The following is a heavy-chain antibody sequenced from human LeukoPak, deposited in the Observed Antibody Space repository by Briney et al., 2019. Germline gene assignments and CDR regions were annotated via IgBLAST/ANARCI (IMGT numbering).Heavy chain of an antibody. CDR1: GGSISSYY. V-gene: IGHV4-59*01. CDR2: IYYSGST. CDR3: ARDSSGDAFDI. Sequence: SETLSLTYTVSGGSISSYYWSWIRQPPGKGLEWIGYIYYSGSTNYNPSLKSRVTISVDTSKNQFSLKLSSVTAADTAVYYCARDSSGDAFDIWGQGTMVTVSS. J-gene: IGHJ3*02.